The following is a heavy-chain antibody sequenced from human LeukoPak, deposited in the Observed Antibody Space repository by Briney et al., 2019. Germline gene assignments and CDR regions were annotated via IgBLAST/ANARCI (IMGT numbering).Heavy chain of an antibody. J-gene: IGHJ4*02. V-gene: IGHV3-15*01. CDR2: IKSKTDGGTT. Sequence: GGSLRLSCAASGFTFSNAWMSWVRQAPGKGLEWVGRIKSKTDGGTTDYSAPVKGRFTISRDDSKNTLYLQMNSPKTEDTAVYYCTTGWDYYGDYGIPGYWGQGTLVTVSS. CDR3: TTGWDYYGDYGIPGY. CDR1: GFTFSNAW. D-gene: IGHD4-17*01.